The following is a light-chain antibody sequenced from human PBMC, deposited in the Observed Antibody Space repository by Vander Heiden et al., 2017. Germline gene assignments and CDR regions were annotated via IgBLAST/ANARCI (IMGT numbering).Light chain of an antibody. J-gene: IGKJ3*01. CDR1: QSLLHSNGYNY. CDR2: LGS. V-gene: IGKV2-28*01. CDR3: MQALQTPFT. Sequence: DIVMTQSPLSLPVTPGEPASISCRSSQSLLHSNGYNYLDWYLQKPGQSPQLLIYLGSNRASGVPDRFSGSGSGTDFTLKSSRVEAEDVGVYYCMQALQTPFTFGHGTKVDIK.